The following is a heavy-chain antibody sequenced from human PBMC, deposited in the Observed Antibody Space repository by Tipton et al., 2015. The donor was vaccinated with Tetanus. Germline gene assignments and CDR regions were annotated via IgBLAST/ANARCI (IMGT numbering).Heavy chain of an antibody. Sequence: TLSLTCTVSGGSISSGDYQWNWVRQPPGKGLEWIGKIYYTGTTDYNPSLKSRLTISGDTSMNQFSLRLSSVAAADTAVYYCARGSGTLRRYFDLWGRGTPVTVSS. J-gene: IGHJ2*01. V-gene: IGHV4-30-4*01. CDR3: ARGSGTLRRYFDL. CDR2: IYYTGTT. D-gene: IGHD1-14*01. CDR1: GGSISSGDYQ.